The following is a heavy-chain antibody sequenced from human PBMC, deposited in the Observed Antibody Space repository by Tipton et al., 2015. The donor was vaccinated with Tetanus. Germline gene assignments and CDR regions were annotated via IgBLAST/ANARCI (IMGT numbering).Heavy chain of an antibody. CDR3: AKTYYYDSSGYRRDYYHYGMDV. CDR2: IWYDGSNK. D-gene: IGHD3-22*01. V-gene: IGHV3-33*06. CDR1: GFTFSGSG. J-gene: IGHJ6*02. Sequence: SLRLSCAASGFTFSGSGMHWVRQAPGKGLEWVAVIWYDGSNKYYADSVKGRFTISRDNSKNTLYLQMNSLRAEDTAVYYCAKTYYYDSSGYRRDYYHYGMDVWGQGTTVTVSS.